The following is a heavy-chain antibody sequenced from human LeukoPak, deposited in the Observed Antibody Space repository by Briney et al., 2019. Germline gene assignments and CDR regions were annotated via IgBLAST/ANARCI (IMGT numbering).Heavy chain of an antibody. J-gene: IGHJ4*02. CDR1: GGSISSYY. Sequence: SETLSLTCTVSGGSISSYYWSWIRQPPGKGLEWIGHIYYSGSTNYNPSLKSRVTILVDMSKNQFSLKLSSVTAADTAVYYCARHGGSYSPDGYFDYWGQGTLVTVSS. CDR2: IYYSGST. CDR3: ARHGGSYSPDGYFDY. D-gene: IGHD1-26*01. V-gene: IGHV4-59*08.